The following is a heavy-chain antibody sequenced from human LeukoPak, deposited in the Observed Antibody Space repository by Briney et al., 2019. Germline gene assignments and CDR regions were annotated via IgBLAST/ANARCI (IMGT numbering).Heavy chain of an antibody. CDR2: MYYSGST. CDR1: GGSINSYY. CDR3: ARDPGSGWSGGGFDI. Sequence: SSETLSLTCTVCGGSINSYYWSWIRQPPGKGLEGVGYMYYSGSTNYNPSLKRRVTISGDTSKNQFSLKLSSVTAADTAVYYCARDPGSGWSGGGFDIWGQGTMVTVSS. D-gene: IGHD6-19*01. J-gene: IGHJ3*02. V-gene: IGHV4-59*01.